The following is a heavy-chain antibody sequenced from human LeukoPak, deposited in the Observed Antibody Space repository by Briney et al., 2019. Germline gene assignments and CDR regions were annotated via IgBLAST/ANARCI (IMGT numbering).Heavy chain of an antibody. CDR1: GGSFSGYY. J-gene: IGHJ6*04. Sequence: ASETLSLTCAVYGGSFSGYYWSWIRQPPGKGLEWIGEINHSGSTNYNPSLKSRVTISVDTSKNQFSLKLSSVTAADTAVYYCARWIGHGMDVWGKGTTVTVSS. CDR3: ARWIGHGMDV. V-gene: IGHV4-34*01. CDR2: INHSGST. D-gene: IGHD5-12*01.